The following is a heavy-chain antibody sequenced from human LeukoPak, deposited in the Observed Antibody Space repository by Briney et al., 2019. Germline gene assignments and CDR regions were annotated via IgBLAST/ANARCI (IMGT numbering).Heavy chain of an antibody. CDR2: IYYSGST. V-gene: IGHV4-39*01. Sequence: PSETLSLTCTVSGGSISSSSYYWGWLRQPQGTGLEWIGSIYYSGSTYYNPSLKSRVTISVDTSKDQFSLKLSSVTAADTAVYYCARKRDGYNYFDYWGQGTLVTVSS. D-gene: IGHD5-24*01. J-gene: IGHJ4*02. CDR1: GGSISSSSYY. CDR3: ARKRDGYNYFDY.